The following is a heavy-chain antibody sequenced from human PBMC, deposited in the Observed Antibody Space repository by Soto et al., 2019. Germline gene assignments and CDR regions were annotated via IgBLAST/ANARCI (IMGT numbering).Heavy chain of an antibody. V-gene: IGHV3-30-3*01. J-gene: IGHJ4*02. CDR2: ISYDGSNK. Sequence: GGSLRLSCAASGFTFSSYAMHWVRQAPGKGLEWVAVISYDGSNKYYADSVKGRFTISRDNSKNTLYLQMNSLRAEDTAVYYCARLAYNWNLELRSVDYWGQGTLVTVSS. CDR3: ARLAYNWNLELRSVDY. CDR1: GFTFSSYA. D-gene: IGHD1-20*01.